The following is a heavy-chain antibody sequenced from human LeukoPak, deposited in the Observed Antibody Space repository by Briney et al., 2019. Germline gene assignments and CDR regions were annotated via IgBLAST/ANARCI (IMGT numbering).Heavy chain of an antibody. Sequence: GGSLGLSCAASGFTFNNYAMNWVRQAPGKGLEWVSGISYIGANTHYADSVKGRFTVSRDNSRNTLHLEMNSLRAEDAAVYYCAKVRDTSGWYHFDNWGQGTLVTVSS. V-gene: IGHV3-23*01. J-gene: IGHJ4*02. D-gene: IGHD6-19*01. CDR2: ISYIGANT. CDR1: GFTFNNYA. CDR3: AKVRDTSGWYHFDN.